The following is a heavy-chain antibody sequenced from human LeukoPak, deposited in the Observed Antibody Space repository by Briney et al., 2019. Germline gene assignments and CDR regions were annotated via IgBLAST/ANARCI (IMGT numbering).Heavy chain of an antibody. J-gene: IGHJ4*02. D-gene: IGHD6-19*01. V-gene: IGHV3-74*01. CDR3: ARDRGSGWYFY. Sequence: GGSLRLSCAASGFTFSTYWMQWVRQAPGRGLVWVSRISGDGSSTFYADSVKGRFTISRDNAKNALYLQMNSLRAEDTAVYYCARDRGSGWYFYWGQGTLVTVSS. CDR2: ISGDGSST. CDR1: GFTFSTYW.